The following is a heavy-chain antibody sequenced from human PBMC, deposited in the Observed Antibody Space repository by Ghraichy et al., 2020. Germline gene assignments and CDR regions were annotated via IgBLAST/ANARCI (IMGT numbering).Heavy chain of an antibody. CDR1: GYSFSKYW. V-gene: IGHV5-51*01. CDR2: IYPGDSDT. J-gene: IGHJ4*02. CDR3: AKQPRGYSGYEPVYYFDY. Sequence: GALNISCKGSGYSFSKYWIAWVRQTPGKGLECMGIIYPGDSDTRYSPSFQGQVTISADKSINTAYLQWSSLKASDTAMYYCAKQPRGYSGYEPVYYFDYWGQGTLVAVSS. D-gene: IGHD5-12*01.